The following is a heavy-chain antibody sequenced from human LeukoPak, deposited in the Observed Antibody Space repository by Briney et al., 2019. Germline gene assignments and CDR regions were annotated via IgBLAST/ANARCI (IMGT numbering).Heavy chain of an antibody. CDR2: ISWNSGSI. Sequence: PGRSLRLSCAASGFTFEDYAMHWVRQAPGKGLEWVSGISWNSGSIGYADSVKGRFTISRDNAKNSLYLQMNSLRAEDTALYYCAKDVGVLYYYYGMDVWGPGTTVTVSS. V-gene: IGHV3-9*01. CDR3: AKDVGVLYYYYGMDV. D-gene: IGHD3-3*01. CDR1: GFTFEDYA. J-gene: IGHJ6*02.